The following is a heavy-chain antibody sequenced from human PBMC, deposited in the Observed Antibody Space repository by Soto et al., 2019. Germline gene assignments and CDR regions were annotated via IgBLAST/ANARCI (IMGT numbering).Heavy chain of an antibody. CDR3: ARIFLGGGY. CDR1: GGSISSYY. J-gene: IGHJ4*02. Sequence: PSETLSLTCTVSGGSISSYYWSWIRQPPGKGLEWIGYIYYSGSTNYNPSLKSRVTISVDTSKNQFSLKLSFVTAADTAVYYCARIFLGGGYWGQGTLVTVSS. D-gene: IGHD3-16*01. V-gene: IGHV4-59*12. CDR2: IYYSGST.